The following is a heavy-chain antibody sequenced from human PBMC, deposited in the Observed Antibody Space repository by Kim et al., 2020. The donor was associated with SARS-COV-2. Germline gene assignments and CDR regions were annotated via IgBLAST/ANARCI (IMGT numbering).Heavy chain of an antibody. CDR3: ARDAHYQYSSSAGFSFDY. V-gene: IGHV3-30*01. Sequence: KGRFTISRDNSKNTLYLQMNSLRAEDTAVYYCARDAHYQYSSSAGFSFDYWGQGTLVTVSS. J-gene: IGHJ4*02. D-gene: IGHD6-13*01.